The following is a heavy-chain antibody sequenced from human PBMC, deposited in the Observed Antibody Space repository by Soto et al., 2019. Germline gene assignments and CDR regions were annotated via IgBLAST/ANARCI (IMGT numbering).Heavy chain of an antibody. CDR1: GYTFTSYG. CDR3: AREPRGAPRAALLDY. V-gene: IGHV1-18*01. D-gene: IGHD6-25*01. Sequence: QVQLVQSGAEVKKPGASVKVSCKASGYTFTSYGISWVRQAPGQGLEWMGWISAYNGNTNYAQKLQGRVTMTTDTSPSTAYMELRSLRSDDTAVYYCAREPRGAPRAALLDYWGQGTLVTVSS. J-gene: IGHJ4*02. CDR2: ISAYNGNT.